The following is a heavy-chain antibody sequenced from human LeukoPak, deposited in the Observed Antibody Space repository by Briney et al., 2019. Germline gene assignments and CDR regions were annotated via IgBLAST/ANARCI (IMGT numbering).Heavy chain of an antibody. V-gene: IGHV4-34*01. CDR2: INHSGST. J-gene: IGHJ4*02. CDR3: ARHPQYYYGSGRPYYFDY. Sequence: SETLSLTCAVYGGSFSGYYWSWIRQPPGKGLEWIGEINHSGSTNYNPSLKSRVTISVDTSKNQFSLKLSSVTAADTAVYYCARHPQYYYGSGRPYYFDYWGQGTLVTVSS. D-gene: IGHD3-10*01. CDR1: GGSFSGYY.